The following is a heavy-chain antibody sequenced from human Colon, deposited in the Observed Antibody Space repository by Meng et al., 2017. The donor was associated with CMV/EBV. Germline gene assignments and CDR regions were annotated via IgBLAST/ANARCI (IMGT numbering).Heavy chain of an antibody. J-gene: IGHJ4*02. D-gene: IGHD6-6*01. CDR1: GFTFNGHW. V-gene: IGHV3-7*01. CDR3: ARTDTTSSGYFDY. CDR2: IDPGGSVE. Sequence: GESLKISCAASGFTFNGHWMSWVRQAPGKGLEWVANIDPGGSVEKYVDSVKGRFTISRDNAKNSLFLQMNSLRAEDTAVFYCARTDTTSSGYFDYWGQGALVTVSS.